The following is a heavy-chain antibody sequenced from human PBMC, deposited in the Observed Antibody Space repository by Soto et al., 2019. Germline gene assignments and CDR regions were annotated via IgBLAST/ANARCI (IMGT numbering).Heavy chain of an antibody. CDR1: GGTFSSYT. CDR3: ARYSHGYSSSWVY. Sequence: QVQLVQSGAEVKKPGSSVKVSCKASGGTFSSYTISWVRQAPGQGLEWMGRIIPILGIANYAQKFQGRVTITADKSTSTAYMELISLRSEDTAVYYCARYSHGYSSSWVYWGQGTLVTVSS. CDR2: IIPILGIA. D-gene: IGHD6-13*01. V-gene: IGHV1-69*02. J-gene: IGHJ4*02.